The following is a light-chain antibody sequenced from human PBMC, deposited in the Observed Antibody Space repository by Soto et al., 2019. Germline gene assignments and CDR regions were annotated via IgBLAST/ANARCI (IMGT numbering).Light chain of an antibody. V-gene: IGLV2-14*01. CDR1: SSDVGRYNY. J-gene: IGLJ3*02. CDR3: SSYTGSSTS. CDR2: DVS. Sequence: QSALTQPASVSGSPGQSITISCTGTSSDVGRYNYVSWYQQHPDKAPKLIIYDVSYRPSGVSDRFSGSKSGNTASLTISGLQAEDEADYYCSSYTGSSTSFGGGTQLTVL.